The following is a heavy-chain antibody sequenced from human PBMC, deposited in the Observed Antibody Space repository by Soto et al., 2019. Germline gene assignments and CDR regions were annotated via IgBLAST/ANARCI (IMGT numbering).Heavy chain of an antibody. D-gene: IGHD3-10*01. J-gene: IGHJ6*02. CDR3: ARTTLGFGELFTYYGMDV. V-gene: IGHV4-59*08. Sequence: QVQLQESGPGLVKPSETLSLTCTVSGGSISSYYWSWIRQPPGKGLEWIGYIYYSGSTNYNPSLKRRVTLSVDTSKTQFSRKRSAVTAADTAVYYCARTTLGFGELFTYYGMDVWGQGTTVTVSS. CDR1: GGSISSYY. CDR2: IYYSGST.